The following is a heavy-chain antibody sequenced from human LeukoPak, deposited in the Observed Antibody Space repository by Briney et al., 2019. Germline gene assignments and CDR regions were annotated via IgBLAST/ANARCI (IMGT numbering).Heavy chain of an antibody. Sequence: ASVKVSCKASGYTFTGYYMHWVRQAPGQGLEWMGWINPNSGGTNYAQKFQGRVTTTRDTSISTAYMELSRLRSDDTAVYYCARSTFSPYSSSSGQYNWFDPWGQGTLVTVSS. CDR1: GYTFTGYY. J-gene: IGHJ5*02. CDR3: ARSTFSPYSSSSGQYNWFDP. V-gene: IGHV1-2*02. CDR2: INPNSGGT. D-gene: IGHD6-6*01.